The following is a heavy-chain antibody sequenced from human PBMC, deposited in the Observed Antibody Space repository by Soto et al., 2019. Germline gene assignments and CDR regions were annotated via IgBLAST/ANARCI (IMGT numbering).Heavy chain of an antibody. J-gene: IGHJ4*02. CDR2: IIPIFGTA. CDR3: AREMGKGGFDY. CDR1: GGTFSSYS. Sequence: SVKVSCKASGGTFSSYSISWARQAPGQGLEWMGGIIPIFGTANYAQKFQGRVTITADESTSTAYMELSSLRSEDTAVYYCAREMGKGGFDYWGQGTLVTVSS. D-gene: IGHD1-26*01. V-gene: IGHV1-69*13.